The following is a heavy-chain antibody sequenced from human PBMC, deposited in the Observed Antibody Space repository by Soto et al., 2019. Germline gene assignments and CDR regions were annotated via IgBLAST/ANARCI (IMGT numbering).Heavy chain of an antibody. Sequence: GGSLRLSCAASGFSFSTYPMHWVRQTPGKGLEWVAFISYDESNKYYADSVKGRFTISRDNPKNTLYLQMNSLRPEDTAVYYCARETRHWFDPWGQGTLVTVSS. CDR3: ARETRHWFDP. V-gene: IGHV3-30-3*01. J-gene: IGHJ5*02. CDR1: GFSFSTYP. CDR2: ISYDESNK.